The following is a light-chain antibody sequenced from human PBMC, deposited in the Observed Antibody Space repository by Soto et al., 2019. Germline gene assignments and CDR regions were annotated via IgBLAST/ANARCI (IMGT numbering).Light chain of an antibody. CDR2: AAS. J-gene: IGKJ5*01. CDR3: QQRKSYPIT. CDR1: QDINTY. Sequence: DIQLTQSPSFLSASVGDRVTITCRASQDINTYLAWYQQNPGKAPTLLIFAASTLQNGVPSRFSGSGSGTEFTVTITSLQPEDFATYYRQQRKSYPITFGQGTRLEIK. V-gene: IGKV1-9*01.